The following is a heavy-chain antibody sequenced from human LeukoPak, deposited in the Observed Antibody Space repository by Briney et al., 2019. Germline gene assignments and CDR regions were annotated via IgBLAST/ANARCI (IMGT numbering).Heavy chain of an antibody. J-gene: IGHJ4*02. CDR3: AKAPVTTCRGAFCYPFDY. CDR2: ISSSSDYI. D-gene: IGHD2-15*01. V-gene: IGHV3-21*04. CDR1: GFTFNNYI. Sequence: GGSLRLSCAASGFTFNNYIMNWVRQAPGKGLEWVSSISSSSDYIYYADSVKGRFTISRDSSKNTLFLQMNRLRPEDAAVYYCAKAPVTTCRGAFCYPFDYWGLGTLVTVSS.